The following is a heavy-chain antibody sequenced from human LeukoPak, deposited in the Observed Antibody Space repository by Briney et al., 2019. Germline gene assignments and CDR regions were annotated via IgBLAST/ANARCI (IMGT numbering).Heavy chain of an antibody. CDR3: ARESYRGGYYFDY. J-gene: IGHJ4*02. V-gene: IGHV3-48*03. CDR2: ISSSGSTI. CDR1: GFTFSSYE. D-gene: IGHD3-22*01. Sequence: GGSLRLSCAASGFTFSSYEMNWVRQAPGKGLEWVSYISSSGSTIYYADSVKGRFTISRVNAKNSLYLQMNSLRAEDTAVYYCARESYRGGYYFDYWGQGTLVTVSS.